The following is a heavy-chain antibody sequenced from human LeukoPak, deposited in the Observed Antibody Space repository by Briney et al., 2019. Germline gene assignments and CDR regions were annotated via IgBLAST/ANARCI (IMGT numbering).Heavy chain of an antibody. D-gene: IGHD3-22*01. V-gene: IGHV4-39*01. J-gene: IGHJ4*02. CDR3: ARHRDLYDSSGSRFDY. Sequence: PSETLSLTCIVSGGSISSSSYYWGWIRQPPGKGLEWIGSFYYSGSTYYNPSLKSRVTISVDTSKNQLSLKLSSVTAADTAVYYCARHRDLYDSSGSRFDYWGQGTLVNVSS. CDR2: FYYSGST. CDR1: GGSISSSSYY.